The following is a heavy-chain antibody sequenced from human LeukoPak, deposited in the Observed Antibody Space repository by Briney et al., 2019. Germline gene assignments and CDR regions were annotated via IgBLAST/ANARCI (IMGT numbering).Heavy chain of an antibody. CDR1: GYTFTSYG. CDR2: ISAYNSNT. Sequence: ASVKVSCKASGYTFTSYGISWVRQAPGQGLEWMGWISAYNSNTNYAQKLQGRVTMTTDTSTSTAYMELRSLRSDDTAVYYCARDLPGVASSAYSGPSKDYWGQGTLVTVSS. V-gene: IGHV1-18*01. CDR3: ARDLPGVASSAYSGPSKDY. J-gene: IGHJ4*02. D-gene: IGHD4-23*01.